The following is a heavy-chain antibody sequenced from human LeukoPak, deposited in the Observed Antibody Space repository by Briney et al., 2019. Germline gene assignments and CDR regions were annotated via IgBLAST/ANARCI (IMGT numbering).Heavy chain of an antibody. J-gene: IGHJ3*01. Sequence: SQTLSLTCVISGDSVVSNSTACNCIRQSPSRGLEWLGRTYYRSKWYNDYAVSVKSRIIINPDTSKNQFSLQLNSVTPEDTAVYYCARGGQGDGYSADEAFDVWGQGTMVTVS. CDR2: TYYRSKWYN. D-gene: IGHD5-24*01. V-gene: IGHV6-1*01. CDR3: ARGGQGDGYSADEAFDV. CDR1: GDSVVSNSTA.